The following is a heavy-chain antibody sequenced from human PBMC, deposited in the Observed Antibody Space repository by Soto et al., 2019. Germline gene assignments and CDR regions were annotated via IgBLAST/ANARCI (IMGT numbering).Heavy chain of an antibody. J-gene: IGHJ4*02. D-gene: IGHD3-10*01. CDR2: IYTSGST. V-gene: IGHV4-4*07. Sequence: QVQLQESGPGLVKPSETLSLTCTVSGGSISSYYWSWIRQPAGKGLEWIGRIYTSGSTNYNPSLKSRVTMSVDTSKNPFSLKLRSVTAADTAVYYCAGVGYYGSGSYYNVDWGQGTLVTVSS. CDR1: GGSISSYY. CDR3: AGVGYYGSGSYYNVD.